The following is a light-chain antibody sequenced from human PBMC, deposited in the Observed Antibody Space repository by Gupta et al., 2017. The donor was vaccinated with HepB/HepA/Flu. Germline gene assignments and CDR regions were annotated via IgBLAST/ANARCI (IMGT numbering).Light chain of an antibody. CDR2: LAS. CDR3: MQAVEPPIT. CDR1: ESLLNGNGYYS. V-gene: IGKV2-28*01. Sequence: DILMTQSPLSLSVTPGEPASISCRSNESLLNGNGYYSLDWYLQKPGQSPQSLIFLASNRASGVPDRFTGSGSGTDFTLKITAVEADDVGVYYCMQAVEPPITSGQGTRLEI. J-gene: IGKJ5*01.